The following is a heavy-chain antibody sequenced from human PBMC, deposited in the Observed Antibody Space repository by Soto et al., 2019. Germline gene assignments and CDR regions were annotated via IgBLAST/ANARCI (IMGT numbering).Heavy chain of an antibody. J-gene: IGHJ3*02. CDR1: GDSVSSNSAA. V-gene: IGHV6-1*01. CDR3: AREAIAVAGTNDAFDI. CDR2: TYYRSKWYN. Sequence: QVQLQQSGPGLVKPSQTLSLTCAISGDSVSSNSAAWNWIRQSPSRALEWLGRTYYRSKWYNDYAVSVKSRITINPDTSKNQFSLQLNSVTPEDMAVYYCAREAIAVAGTNDAFDIWGQGTMVTVS. D-gene: IGHD6-19*01.